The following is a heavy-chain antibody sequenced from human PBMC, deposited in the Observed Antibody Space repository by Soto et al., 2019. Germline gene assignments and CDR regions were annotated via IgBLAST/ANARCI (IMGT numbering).Heavy chain of an antibody. CDR3: ARDQYDFRSGSYYYAMEV. CDR2: IYYTGST. Sequence: PSETLSLTCTVSGGSVSSESHYWSWIRQTPGKGLEWIGYIYYTGSTNYNPSLKGRVTMSVDTSRDQVSLRLRSVTRADTAMYYCARDQYDFRSGSYYYAMEVWGQGTKVTVSS. D-gene: IGHD3-3*01. CDR1: GGSVSSESHY. J-gene: IGHJ6*02. V-gene: IGHV4-61*01.